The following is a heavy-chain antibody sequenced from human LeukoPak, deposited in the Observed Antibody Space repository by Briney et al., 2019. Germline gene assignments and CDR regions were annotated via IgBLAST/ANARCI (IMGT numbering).Heavy chain of an antibody. J-gene: IGHJ4*02. D-gene: IGHD5-18*01. Sequence: PGGSLRLSCAASGFTFSRSCIHWVCQAPEKGLEWVADIKCDGNEKYYADSVKGRFTISRDNSKNTLYLQMNSLRAEDTAVYYCARDTGIRGYSYGYNYFDYWGQGTLVTVSS. CDR2: IKCDGNEK. CDR1: GFTFSRSC. CDR3: ARDTGIRGYSYGYNYFDY. V-gene: IGHV3-52*01.